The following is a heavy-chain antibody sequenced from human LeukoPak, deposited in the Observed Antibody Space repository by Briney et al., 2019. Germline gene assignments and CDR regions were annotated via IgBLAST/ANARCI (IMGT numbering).Heavy chain of an antibody. CDR2: ISGSGGST. Sequence: GGSLRLSCAASGFTFSSYAMSWVRQAPGKGLEWVSAISGSGGSTYYADSVKGRFTISRDNSKNTLYLQMNSLRAEDTAVYYCAKGGYNSSWRNYFDYWGQGTLVTVSS. CDR1: GFTFSSYA. CDR3: AKGGYNSSWRNYFDY. J-gene: IGHJ4*02. V-gene: IGHV3-23*01. D-gene: IGHD6-13*01.